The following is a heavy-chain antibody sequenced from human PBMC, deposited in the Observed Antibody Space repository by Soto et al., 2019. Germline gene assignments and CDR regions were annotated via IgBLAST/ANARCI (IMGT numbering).Heavy chain of an antibody. J-gene: IGHJ5*02. D-gene: IGHD6-13*01. CDR3: ARHLTHIAAAVNNWFDP. Sequence: PVEFRRLACGASGFTFRSYAMHWVRQAPGKGLEWVAVISYDGSNKYYADSVKGRFTISRDNSKNTLYLQMNSLRAEDTAVYYCARHLTHIAAAVNNWFDPWGEGTLVTVSS. CDR1: GFTFRSYA. CDR2: ISYDGSNK. V-gene: IGHV3-30-3*01.